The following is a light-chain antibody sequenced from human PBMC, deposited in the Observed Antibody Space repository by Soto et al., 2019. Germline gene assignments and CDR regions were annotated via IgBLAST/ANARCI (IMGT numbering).Light chain of an antibody. CDR3: HQYGSSIALT. CDR1: QSVSSSY. J-gene: IGKJ4*01. V-gene: IGKV3-20*01. Sequence: EMVLTQSPGTMSFSPGERATLSCRASQSVSSSYLAWYQQKPGQAPRLLIYGSSRRATAIPDRFSGRGSGTDFTLTISRLEPEDFAVYYCHQYGSSIALTFGGGTKVEIK. CDR2: GSS.